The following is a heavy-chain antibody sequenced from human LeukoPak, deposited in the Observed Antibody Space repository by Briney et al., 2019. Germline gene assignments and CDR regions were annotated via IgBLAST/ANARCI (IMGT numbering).Heavy chain of an antibody. J-gene: IGHJ4*02. CDR1: GFTFSSYA. CDR2: ISGSGGST. CDR3: AKGDDYVWGSYRYSDY. V-gene: IGHV3-23*01. Sequence: GGSLRLSCAASGFTFSSYAMSWVRQAPGKGLEWVSAISGSGGSTYYADFVKGRFTISRDNSKNTLYLQMNSLRAEDTAVYYCAKGDDYVWGSYRYSDYWGQGTLVTVSS. D-gene: IGHD3-16*02.